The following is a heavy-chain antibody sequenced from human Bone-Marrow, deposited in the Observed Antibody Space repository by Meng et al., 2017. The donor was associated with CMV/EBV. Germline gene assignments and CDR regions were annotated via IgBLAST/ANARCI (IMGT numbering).Heavy chain of an antibody. D-gene: IGHD2-2*01. CDR1: GFTFSSYS. Sequence: GESLKISCAASGFTFSSYSMNWVRQAPGKGLEWVSSISSSSSYIYYADSVKGRFTISRDNAKSSLYLQMNSLRAEDTAVYYCARRYCSSTSCLIDYWGQGTLVTVSS. CDR2: ISSSSSYI. V-gene: IGHV3-21*01. J-gene: IGHJ4*02. CDR3: ARRYCSSTSCLIDY.